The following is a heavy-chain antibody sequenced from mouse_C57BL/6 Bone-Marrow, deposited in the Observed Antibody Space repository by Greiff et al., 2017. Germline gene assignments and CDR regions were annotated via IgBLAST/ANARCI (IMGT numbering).Heavy chain of an antibody. CDR1: GFTFSDYY. CDR2: INYDGSST. CDR3: VLLPWFAY. D-gene: IGHD1-1*01. Sequence: EVMLVESEGGLVQPGSSMKLSCTASGFTFSDYYMAWVRPVPEKGLEWVANINYDGSSTYYLDSLKSRFIISRDNAKNILYLQMSSLKSEDTATYYCVLLPWFAYWGQGTLVTVSA. V-gene: IGHV5-16*01. J-gene: IGHJ3*01.